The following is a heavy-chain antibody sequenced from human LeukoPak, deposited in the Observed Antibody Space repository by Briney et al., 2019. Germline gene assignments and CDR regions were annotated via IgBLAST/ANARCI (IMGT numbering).Heavy chain of an antibody. V-gene: IGHV1-8*01. CDR2: MNPNSGNT. Sequence: ASVKVSCKASGYTFTSYDTNWVRQATGQGLEWMGWMNPNSGNTGYAQKFQGRVTMTRNTSISTAYMELSSLRSEDTAVYYCARARRDQDAFDIWGQGTMVTVSS. CDR1: GYTFTSYD. J-gene: IGHJ3*02. CDR3: ARARRDQDAFDI.